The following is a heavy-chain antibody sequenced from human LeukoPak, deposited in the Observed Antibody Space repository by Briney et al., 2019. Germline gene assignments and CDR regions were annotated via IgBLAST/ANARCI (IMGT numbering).Heavy chain of an antibody. Sequence: PSETLSLTCTVSGGSSSSSSYYWGWIRQPPGKGLEWIGSIYYSGSTNYNPSLKSRVTISVDTSKNQFSLKLSSVTAADTAVYYCARVGKQWLVLRGWFDPWGQGTLVTVSS. V-gene: IGHV4-39*07. J-gene: IGHJ5*02. CDR1: GGSSSSSSYY. CDR2: IYYSGST. CDR3: ARVGKQWLVLRGWFDP. D-gene: IGHD6-19*01.